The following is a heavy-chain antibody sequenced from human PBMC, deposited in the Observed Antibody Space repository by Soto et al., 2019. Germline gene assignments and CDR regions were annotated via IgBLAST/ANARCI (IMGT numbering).Heavy chain of an antibody. CDR3: AKCPLWFGELSGFDY. V-gene: IGHV3-23*01. CDR2: ISGSGGST. Sequence: GGSLRLSCAASGFTFSSYAMSWVRRAPGKGLEWVSAISGSGGSTYYADSVKGRFTISRDNSKNTLYLQMNSLRAEDTAIYYCAKCPLWFGELSGFDYWGQGTLVTVSS. CDR1: GFTFSSYA. J-gene: IGHJ4*02. D-gene: IGHD3-10*01.